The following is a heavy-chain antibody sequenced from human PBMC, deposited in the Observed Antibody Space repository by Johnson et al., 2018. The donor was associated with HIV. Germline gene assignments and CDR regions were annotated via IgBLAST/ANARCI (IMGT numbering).Heavy chain of an antibody. D-gene: IGHD6-13*01. J-gene: IGHJ3*02. CDR3: ASKAAGTMHAFDI. CDR2: ISYDGSNK. V-gene: IGHV3-30*03. Sequence: QVQLVESGGGVVQPGRSLRLSCAASGFTFSNYGMHWVRQAPGKGLEWVAVISYDGSNKYYADSVKGRFTISRDNSKNTLYLQMNSLRAEDTAVYYCASKAAGTMHAFDIWGQGTMVTVSS. CDR1: GFTFSNYG.